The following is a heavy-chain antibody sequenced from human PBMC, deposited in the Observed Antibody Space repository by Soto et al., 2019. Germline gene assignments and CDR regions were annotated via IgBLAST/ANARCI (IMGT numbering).Heavy chain of an antibody. V-gene: IGHV3-23*01. D-gene: IGHD2-2*01. J-gene: IGHJ6*02. Sequence: EVQLLESGGGLVQPGGSLRLSCAASGFTFSSYAMSWVRQAPGKGLEWVSAISGSGGSTYYADSVKGRFTISRDNSKNTLYQHMNSLSAEDTAVYYCATGDVPSTATYYGMDVWGQGTPVTVSS. CDR2: ISGSGGST. CDR3: ATGDVPSTATYYGMDV. CDR1: GFTFSSYA.